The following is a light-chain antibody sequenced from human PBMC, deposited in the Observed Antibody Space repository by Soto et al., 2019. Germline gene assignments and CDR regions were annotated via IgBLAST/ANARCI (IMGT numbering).Light chain of an antibody. V-gene: IGKV1-39*01. CDR1: HGISSY. Sequence: IQLTQSPSSLSASVGDRVTITCRASHGISSYLNWYQQKPGKAPKLLIYAASSLQSGVPSRFSGSGSGTDFTLTISSLQPEDFATYYCQQSYSTPRTFGQGTKVEIK. J-gene: IGKJ1*01. CDR2: AAS. CDR3: QQSYSTPRT.